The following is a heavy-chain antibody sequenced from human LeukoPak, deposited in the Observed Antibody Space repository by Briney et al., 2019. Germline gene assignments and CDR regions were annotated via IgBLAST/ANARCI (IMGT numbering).Heavy chain of an antibody. Sequence: SETLSLTCTVSGGSISSGDYYWSWIRQPPGKGLEWIGYIYYSGSTYYNPSLKSRVTISVDTSKNQFSLKLSSVTAADTAVYCCARQSGAYDAFDIWGQGTMVTVSS. CDR2: IYYSGST. D-gene: IGHD1-26*01. J-gene: IGHJ3*02. CDR1: GGSISSGDYY. CDR3: ARQSGAYDAFDI. V-gene: IGHV4-30-4*08.